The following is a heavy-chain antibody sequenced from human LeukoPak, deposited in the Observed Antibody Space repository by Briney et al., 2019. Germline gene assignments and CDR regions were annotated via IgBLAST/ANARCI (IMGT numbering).Heavy chain of an antibody. CDR2: INHSGST. Sequence: SETLSLTCAVYGGSFSGYDWSWIRQPPGKGLEWIGEINHSGSTNYNPSLKSRVTISVDTSKNQFSLKLSSVTAADTAVYYCARGRDASPRLRSFGVVNWFDPWGQGTLVTVSS. CDR1: GGSFSGYD. CDR3: ARGRDASPRLRSFGVVNWFDP. V-gene: IGHV4-34*01. D-gene: IGHD3-3*01. J-gene: IGHJ5*02.